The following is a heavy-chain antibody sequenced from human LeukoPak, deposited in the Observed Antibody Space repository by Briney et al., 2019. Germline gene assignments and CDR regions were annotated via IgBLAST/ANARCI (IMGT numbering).Heavy chain of an antibody. CDR1: GGSFSEYY. CDR2: INHSGST. J-gene: IGHJ5*02. Sequence: SETLSLTCAVYGGSFSEYYWSWFRQPPGKGLEWIGEINHSGSTNYNPSLKSRVTISVDTSKNQFSLRLSSVTAADTAVYYCARDYGSGSYYNGRNWFDPWGQGTLVTVSS. CDR3: ARDYGSGSYYNGRNWFDP. D-gene: IGHD3-10*01. V-gene: IGHV4-34*01.